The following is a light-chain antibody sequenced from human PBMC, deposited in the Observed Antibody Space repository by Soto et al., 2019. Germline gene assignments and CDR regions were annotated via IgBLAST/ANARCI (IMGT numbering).Light chain of an antibody. V-gene: IGLV1-47*01. Sequence: QAVVTQPPSASGTPGQRVTISCSGSSSNIGSNYVYWYQQLPGTAPKLLIYRNNQRPSGVPDRFSGSKSGTSASLAISGLRSEDEDDYYCAAWDDSLSGGVFGGGTKLTVL. CDR1: SSNIGSNY. CDR2: RNN. CDR3: AAWDDSLSGGV. J-gene: IGLJ2*01.